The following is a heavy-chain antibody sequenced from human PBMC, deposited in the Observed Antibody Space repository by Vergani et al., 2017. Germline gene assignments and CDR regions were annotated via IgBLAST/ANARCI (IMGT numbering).Heavy chain of an antibody. J-gene: IGHJ6*02. CDR3: SSAVVTDYYYYGMDV. V-gene: IGHV1-69*02. D-gene: IGHD4-23*01. Sequence: QVQLVQSGAEVKKPGSSVKVSCKASGGTFSSYTISWVRQAPGQVLEWMGRIIPILGIANYAQKFQGRVTITADKSTSTAYMELSSLRSEDTAVYYCSSAVVTDYYYYGMDVWGQGTTVTVSS. CDR1: GGTFSSYT. CDR2: IIPILGIA.